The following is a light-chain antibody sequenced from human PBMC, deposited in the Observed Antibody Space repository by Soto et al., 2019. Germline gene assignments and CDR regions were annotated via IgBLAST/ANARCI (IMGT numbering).Light chain of an antibody. CDR1: SSDVGRYDY. CDR3: SSYTSNSALDVL. CDR2: DVT. J-gene: IGLJ2*01. Sequence: QSALTQPASVSGSPGQSITISCTGTSSDVGRYDYVSWYQQHPGKAPKLLIYDVTTRPSGVSNRFSGSKSGNTASLTISGLQAEDQAEYFCSSYTSNSALDVLFGGGTKLTV. V-gene: IGLV2-14*03.